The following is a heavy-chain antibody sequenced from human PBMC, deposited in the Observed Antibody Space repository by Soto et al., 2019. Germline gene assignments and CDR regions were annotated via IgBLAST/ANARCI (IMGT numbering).Heavy chain of an antibody. D-gene: IGHD6-19*01. CDR1: GFMFDSYA. CDR3: SKSADSAGWGVDF. V-gene: IGHV3-48*02. Sequence: EVQLVESGGGLVQPGGSLRLSCVASGFMFDSYAMNWVRQAPGKGLEWVSYISPGGDRIYYAESLKGRITISRDNARNFLSLQMTILSDEDTAVYYCSKSADSAGWGVDFWGQGTLVTVSS. J-gene: IGHJ4*02. CDR2: ISPGGDRI.